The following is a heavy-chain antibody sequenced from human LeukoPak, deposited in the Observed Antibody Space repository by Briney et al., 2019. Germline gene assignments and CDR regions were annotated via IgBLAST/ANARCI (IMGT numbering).Heavy chain of an antibody. J-gene: IGHJ4*02. D-gene: IGHD2-2*01. CDR2: IIPIFGTA. V-gene: IGHV1-69*13. Sequence: ASVKVSCKASGYTFTSYDISWVRQAPGQGLEWMGGIIPIFGTANYAQKFQGRVTITADESTSTAYMELSSLRSEDTAVYYCWALHPHCSSTSCPFDYWGQGTLVTVSS. CDR3: WALHPHCSSTSCPFDY. CDR1: GYTFTSYD.